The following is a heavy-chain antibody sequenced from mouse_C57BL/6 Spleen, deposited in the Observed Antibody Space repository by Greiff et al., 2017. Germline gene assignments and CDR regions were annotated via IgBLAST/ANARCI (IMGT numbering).Heavy chain of an antibody. Sequence: EVQLQQSGPELVKPGASVKIPCKASGYTFTDYNMDWVKQSHGKSLEWIGDINPNNGGTIYNQKFKGKATLTVDKSSSTAYMELRSLTSEDTAVYYCARRVLRKGFAYWGQGTLVTVSA. V-gene: IGHV1-18*01. J-gene: IGHJ3*01. CDR3: ARRVLRKGFAY. CDR2: INPNNGGT. D-gene: IGHD1-1*01. CDR1: GYTFTDYN.